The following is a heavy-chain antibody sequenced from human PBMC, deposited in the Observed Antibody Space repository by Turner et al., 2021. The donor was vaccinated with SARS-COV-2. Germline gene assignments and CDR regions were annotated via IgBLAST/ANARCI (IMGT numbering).Heavy chain of an antibody. CDR3: ARLRLGVNLNYFDY. D-gene: IGHD2-8*01. Sequence: QVQLQESGPGLVKPSETLSLTCIFSGASITSYSWSWLRQPPGRGLEWMGYTSDSGYTNYNPSLKSRVTISTDTARNQFSLRVNSVTAADTAVYFCARLRLGVNLNYFDYWGQGSLVAVSS. CDR2: TSDSGYT. V-gene: IGHV4-59*08. CDR1: GASITSYS. J-gene: IGHJ4*02.